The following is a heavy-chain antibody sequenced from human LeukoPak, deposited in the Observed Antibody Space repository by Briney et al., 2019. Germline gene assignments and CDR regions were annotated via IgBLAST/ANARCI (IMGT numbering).Heavy chain of an antibody. J-gene: IGHJ5*02. D-gene: IGHD3-9*01. Sequence: ASVKVSCKASGYTFTSYGISWVRQAPGQGLEWMGWISAYNGNTNYAQKLQGRVTMTTDTSTSTAYMELRSLRSDDTAVYYCARDLYDILTGHTFDPWGQGTLVTVSS. CDR1: GYTFTSYG. V-gene: IGHV1-18*01. CDR2: ISAYNGNT. CDR3: ARDLYDILTGHTFDP.